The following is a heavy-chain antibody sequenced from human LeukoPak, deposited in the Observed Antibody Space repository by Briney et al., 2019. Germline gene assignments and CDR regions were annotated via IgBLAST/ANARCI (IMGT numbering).Heavy chain of an antibody. CDR2: IYYSGST. Sequence: SETLSLTCIVSGGSIGSYYWSWIRQPPGKGLEWIGHIYYSGSTDYNLSLRSRVTISVDTSKNQFSLRLSSVTAADTAVYYCARDRSDGSGYYGYYFDYWGQGTLVSVSS. J-gene: IGHJ4*02. D-gene: IGHD3-22*01. CDR1: GGSIGSYY. V-gene: IGHV4-59*01. CDR3: ARDRSDGSGYYGYYFDY.